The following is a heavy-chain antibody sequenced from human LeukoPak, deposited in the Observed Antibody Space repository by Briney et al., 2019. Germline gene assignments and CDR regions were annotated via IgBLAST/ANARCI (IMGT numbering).Heavy chain of an antibody. D-gene: IGHD3-22*01. V-gene: IGHV4-4*09. CDR1: GGSISSYY. CDR2: IYTSGST. Sequence: PSETLSLTCTVSGGSISSYYWSWIRQPPGKGLEWIGYIYTSGSTNYNPSLKSRVTISVDTSKNQFSLKLGSVTAADTAVYYCARYRGDDSSGYYPPHYYYYYMDVWGKGTTVTVSS. CDR3: ARYRGDDSSGYYPPHYYYYYMDV. J-gene: IGHJ6*03.